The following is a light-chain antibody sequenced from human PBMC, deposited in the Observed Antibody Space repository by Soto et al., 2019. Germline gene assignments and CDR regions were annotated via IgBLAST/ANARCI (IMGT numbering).Light chain of an antibody. Sequence: QSALAQPPSATGSPGQSVAISCTGTTSDVGGYNFVSWYQQHPGKAPKLIIYEATKRPSGVPDRFSGAWSGNTASLIVSGLQADDEADYYCSAFAGSEGYVFGSGTKLTVL. CDR1: TSDVGGYNF. J-gene: IGLJ1*01. CDR2: EAT. V-gene: IGLV2-8*01. CDR3: SAFAGSEGYV.